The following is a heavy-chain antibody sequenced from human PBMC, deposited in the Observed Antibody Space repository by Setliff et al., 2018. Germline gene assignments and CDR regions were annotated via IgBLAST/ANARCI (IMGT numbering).Heavy chain of an antibody. D-gene: IGHD3-10*01. CDR3: ARQKSTGSGNNWFDP. Sequence: GESLKISCKGSGFSFTDFWIGWVRQMPGKGLELMGLIYAGDSDTRYNPSFQGRVTMSADKSINTAYLQWSSLKASDTAIYYCARQKSTGSGNNWFDPWGQGTLVTVSS. CDR1: GFSFTDFW. J-gene: IGHJ5*02. CDR2: IYAGDSDT. V-gene: IGHV5-51*01.